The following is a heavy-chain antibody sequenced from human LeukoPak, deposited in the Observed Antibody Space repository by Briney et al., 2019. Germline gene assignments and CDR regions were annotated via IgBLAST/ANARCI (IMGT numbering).Heavy chain of an antibody. D-gene: IGHD2-15*01. Sequence: GGSLRLSCAASGFTFSSYGMHWVRQAPGKGLEWVAFIRYDGSNKYYADSVKGRSTISRDNSKNTLYLQMNSLRAEDTAVYYCAKGGVVVAATIDYWGQGTLVTVSS. J-gene: IGHJ4*02. V-gene: IGHV3-30*02. CDR1: GFTFSSYG. CDR2: IRYDGSNK. CDR3: AKGGVVVAATIDY.